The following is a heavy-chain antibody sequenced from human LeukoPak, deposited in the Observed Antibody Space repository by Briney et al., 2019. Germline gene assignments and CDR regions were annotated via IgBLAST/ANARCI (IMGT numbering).Heavy chain of an antibody. CDR3: ARGGVVVVAATPRRGFDY. Sequence: ASVKVSCKACGYTFTGYYKHWVRQAPAQGLEWMGWNNPNSGGTNYAQKFQGRVSMTRDTSISTAYMELSRLRSDDTAVYYCARGGVVVVAATPRRGFDYWGQGTLVTVSS. J-gene: IGHJ4*02. CDR1: GYTFTGYY. D-gene: IGHD2-15*01. V-gene: IGHV1-2*02. CDR2: NNPNSGGT.